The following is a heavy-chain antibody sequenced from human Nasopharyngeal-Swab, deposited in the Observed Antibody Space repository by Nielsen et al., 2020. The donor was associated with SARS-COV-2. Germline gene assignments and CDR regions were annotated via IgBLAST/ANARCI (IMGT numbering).Heavy chain of an antibody. CDR2: IIPILGIA. CDR3: ARVIVVVPAAHDDYYYYYGMDV. D-gene: IGHD2-2*01. CDR1: GGTFSSYA. J-gene: IGHJ6*02. Sequence: SVKVSCKASGGTFSSYAISWVRQAPGQGLEWMGRIIPILGIANYAQKFQGRVTITADKSTSTAYMELSSLRSEDAAVYYCARVIVVVPAAHDDYYYYYGMDVWGQGTTVTVSS. V-gene: IGHV1-69*04.